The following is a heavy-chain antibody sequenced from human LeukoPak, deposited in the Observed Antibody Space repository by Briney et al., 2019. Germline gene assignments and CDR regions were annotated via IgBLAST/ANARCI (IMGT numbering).Heavy chain of an antibody. Sequence: KPSETLSLTCAVYGGSFSGYYWSWIRPPPGKGLEWIGEINHSGSTNYNPSLKSRVTISVDTSKNQFSLKLSSVTAADTAVYYCARGGYCSSTSCYRAYYYGMDVWGQGTTVTVSS. V-gene: IGHV4-34*01. CDR3: ARGGYCSSTSCYRAYYYGMDV. D-gene: IGHD2-2*02. CDR2: INHSGST. CDR1: GGSFSGYY. J-gene: IGHJ6*02.